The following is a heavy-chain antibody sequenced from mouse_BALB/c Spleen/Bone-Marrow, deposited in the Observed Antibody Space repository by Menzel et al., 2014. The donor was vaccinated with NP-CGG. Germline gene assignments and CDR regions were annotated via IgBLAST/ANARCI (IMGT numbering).Heavy chain of an antibody. CDR2: IWAGGNT. Sequence: VQVVESGPGLVAPSQSLSITCTVSGFSLTSYGVHWVRQPPGKGLEWLGVIWAGGNTSYNSALMSRLNINKDSSKSQVFLKMNSLQSDDTAMYYCARDTYSGNPYALDYWGQGTSVTVSS. D-gene: IGHD2-10*01. CDR3: ARDTYSGNPYALDY. V-gene: IGHV2-9*02. CDR1: GFSLTSYG. J-gene: IGHJ4*01.